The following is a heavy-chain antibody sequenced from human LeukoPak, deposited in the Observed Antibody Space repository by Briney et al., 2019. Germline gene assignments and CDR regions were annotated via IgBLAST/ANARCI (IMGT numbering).Heavy chain of an antibody. D-gene: IGHD6-19*01. V-gene: IGHV3-23*01. J-gene: IGHJ4*02. Sequence: GGSLRLSCAASGFTFSSYAMSWVRQAPGKGLEWVSSIGSSDGATYYADSVKGRFTISRDNSKNTLYLQMNSLRAEDTAVYYCAHMAVAGTAPFDQWGQGTLVTVSS. CDR1: GFTFSSYA. CDR2: IGSSDGAT. CDR3: AHMAVAGTAPFDQ.